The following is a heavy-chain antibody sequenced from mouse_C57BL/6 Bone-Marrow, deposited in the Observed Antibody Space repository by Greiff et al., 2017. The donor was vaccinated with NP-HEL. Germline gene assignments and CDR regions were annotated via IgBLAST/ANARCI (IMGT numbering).Heavy chain of an antibody. J-gene: IGHJ2*01. Sequence: QVQLKESGAELARPGASVKLSCKASGYTFTSYGISWVKQRTGQGLEWIGEIYPRSGNTYYNEKFKGKATLTADKSSSTAYMELRSLTSEDSAVYFCAPKGSSGYPYFDYWGQGTTLTVSS. CDR1: GYTFTSYG. CDR2: IYPRSGNT. D-gene: IGHD3-2*02. V-gene: IGHV1-81*01. CDR3: APKGSSGYPYFDY.